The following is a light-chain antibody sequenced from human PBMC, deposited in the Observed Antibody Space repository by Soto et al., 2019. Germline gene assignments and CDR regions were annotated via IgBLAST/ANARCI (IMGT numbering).Light chain of an antibody. CDR1: SSDGGGYKD. V-gene: IGLV2-11*01. Sequence: QSVLNQPRSGSGCPGQSVTSSWTGTSSDGGGYKDVSCYQQHRGKAPKRMMYDGSRRPSGVPERFSGSKSGNTASLTSSGLQAEDEADYYCCTYAGSYTYVYRAGTQVTVL. J-gene: IGLJ1*01. CDR3: CTYAGSYTYV. CDR2: DGS.